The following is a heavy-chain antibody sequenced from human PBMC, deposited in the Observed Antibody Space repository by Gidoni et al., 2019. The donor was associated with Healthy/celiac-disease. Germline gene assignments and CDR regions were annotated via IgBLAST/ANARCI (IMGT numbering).Heavy chain of an antibody. CDR1: GSSFTRFW. V-gene: IGHV5-10-1*03. Sequence: EVQLVQFGAEVKKAGEALGPPCTGSGSSFTRFWSSRVRQMPGKGLEWLGGMDPSDSYTNYSPSFQGHVTISADKSISTAYLQWSSLKASDTAMYYCARQQYYYDSSGESGFDYWGQGTLVTVSS. J-gene: IGHJ4*02. CDR2: MDPSDSYT. D-gene: IGHD3-22*01. CDR3: ARQQYYYDSSGESGFDY.